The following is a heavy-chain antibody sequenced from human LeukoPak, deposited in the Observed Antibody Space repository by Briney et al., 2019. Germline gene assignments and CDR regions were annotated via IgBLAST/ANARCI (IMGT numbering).Heavy chain of an antibody. V-gene: IGHV4-59*08. CDR2: IYYSGST. CDR3: ARHGALGYCSSTSCPNWFDP. Sequence: SETLSLTCTVSGGSISSYYWSWIRQPPGKGLEWIGYIYYSGSTNYNPSLKSRVTISVDTSKNQLSLKLSSVTAADTAVYYCARHGALGYCSSTSCPNWFDPWGQGTLVTVSS. D-gene: IGHD2-2*01. J-gene: IGHJ5*02. CDR1: GGSISSYY.